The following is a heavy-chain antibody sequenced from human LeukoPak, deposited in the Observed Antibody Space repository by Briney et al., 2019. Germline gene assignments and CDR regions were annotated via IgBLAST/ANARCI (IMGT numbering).Heavy chain of an antibody. CDR3: AKEITMIGNEGFDY. CDR1: GFTFSSYA. Sequence: SGGSLRLSCAASGFTFSSYAMSWVRQAPGKGLEWVSAISGSGGSTYYADSVKGRFTISRDNSKNTLYLQMDSLRAEDTAVYYCAKEITMIGNEGFDYWGQGTLVTVSS. J-gene: IGHJ4*02. V-gene: IGHV3-23*01. CDR2: ISGSGGST. D-gene: IGHD3-22*01.